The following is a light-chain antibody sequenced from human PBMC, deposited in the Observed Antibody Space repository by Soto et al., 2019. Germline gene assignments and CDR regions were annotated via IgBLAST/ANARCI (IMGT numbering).Light chain of an antibody. CDR2: WAS. CDR3: QQYYSTPT. J-gene: IGKJ1*01. V-gene: IGKV4-1*01. Sequence: DIVMTQSPDSLAVSLGERATINCKSSQSVLYSSNNKNYLAWYQQKPGQPPKLLIYWASTRESGVPDRFSGSGSGTDFTLNISSLQAEDVAIYYCQQYYSTPTFGQGTKVEIK. CDR1: QSVLYSSNNKNY.